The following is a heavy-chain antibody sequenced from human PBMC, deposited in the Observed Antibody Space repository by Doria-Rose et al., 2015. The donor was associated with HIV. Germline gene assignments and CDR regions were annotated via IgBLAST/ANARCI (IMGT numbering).Heavy chain of an antibody. D-gene: IGHD6-13*01. CDR2: TFSDDER. CDR3: ARIKSSRWYHKYYFDF. Sequence: QVTLKESGPVLVKPTETLTPTCTVSGVSLSSPGMGVSWIRQPPGKALEWLANTFSDDERSYTASLKSRLTISRGTSKSQVVLTMTDMDSVDTATYYCARIKSSRWYHKYYFDFWGQGTLVIVSA. CDR1: GVSLSSPGMG. J-gene: IGHJ4*02. V-gene: IGHV2-26*01.